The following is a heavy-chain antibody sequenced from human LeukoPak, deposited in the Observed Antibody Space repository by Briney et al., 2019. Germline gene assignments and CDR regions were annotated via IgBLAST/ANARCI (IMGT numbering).Heavy chain of an antibody. V-gene: IGHV1-18*01. CDR2: ISAYNGNT. CDR1: GYTFTSYG. Sequence: VASVKVSFKASGYTFTSYGISWVRQAPGQGLEWMGWISAYNGNTNYAQKLQGRVTMTRDTSTRTVYMELSSLRSEDTAVYYCAREAGGVTAMETPFDYWGQGTLVTVSS. J-gene: IGHJ4*02. D-gene: IGHD5-18*01. CDR3: AREAGGVTAMETPFDY.